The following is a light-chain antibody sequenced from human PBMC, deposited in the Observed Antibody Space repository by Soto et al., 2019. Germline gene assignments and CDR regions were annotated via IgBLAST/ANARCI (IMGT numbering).Light chain of an antibody. CDR1: QSVSSN. V-gene: IGKV3-15*01. CDR3: QQYNIWPSIT. Sequence: EIVMTQSPATLSVSPGERATLSCRASQSVSSNLAWYQQKPGQAPRLLIYGASTRATGIPARFSGSGSGTEFTLTISSLQSEDFAVYYWQQYNIWPSITFGQGTRLEI. CDR2: GAS. J-gene: IGKJ5*01.